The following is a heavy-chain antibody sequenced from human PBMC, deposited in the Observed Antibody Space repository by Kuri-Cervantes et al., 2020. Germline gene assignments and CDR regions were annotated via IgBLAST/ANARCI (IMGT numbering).Heavy chain of an antibody. D-gene: IGHD6-19*01. V-gene: IGHV3-52*01. J-gene: IGHJ4*02. CDR2: IKCDGSEK. Sequence: LSLTCAASGFTFSSSWMHWVCQAPEKGLEWVADIKCDGSEKYYVDSVKGRLTISRDNAKNSLYLQVNSLRAEDMTVYYCVRGSGYSSGWYPRTHDYWGQGTLVTVSS. CDR1: GFTFSSSW. CDR3: VRGSGYSSGWYPRTHDY.